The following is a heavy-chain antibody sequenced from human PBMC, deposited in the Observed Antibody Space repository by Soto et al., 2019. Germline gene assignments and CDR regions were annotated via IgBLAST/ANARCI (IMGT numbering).Heavy chain of an antibody. CDR1: CGSISTYY. D-gene: IGHD3-3*01. V-gene: IGHV4-59*08. CDR3: ARGGWRHIDY. CDR2: IYYSGST. J-gene: IGHJ4*02. Sequence: LETLSLTCTVSCGSISTYYWSWIRQPPGKGLEWIGYIYYSGSTNYNPSLKSRVTISVDTSKNQFSLKLSSVTAADTAVYYCARGGWRHIDYWGQGTLVTVSS.